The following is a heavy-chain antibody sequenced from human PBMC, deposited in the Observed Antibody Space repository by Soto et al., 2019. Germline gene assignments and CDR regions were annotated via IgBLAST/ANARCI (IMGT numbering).Heavy chain of an antibody. CDR1: GDSIRSINNY. D-gene: IGHD5-18*01. J-gene: IGHJ4*02. CDR3: ATESGSTYGYFDH. Sequence: SETLSLTCTVSGDSIRSINNYWGWIRQPPGKGLEWIGNIYYDGSTFYNPSLKSRVAMSIDTSKNQFTLRLTSVTAADTAVYFCATESGSTYGYFDHWGQGTQVTSPQ. V-gene: IGHV4-39*03. CDR2: IYYDGST.